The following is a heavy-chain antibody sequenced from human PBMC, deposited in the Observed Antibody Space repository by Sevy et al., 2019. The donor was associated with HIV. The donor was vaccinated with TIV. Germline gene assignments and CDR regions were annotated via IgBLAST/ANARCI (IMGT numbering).Heavy chain of an antibody. J-gene: IGHJ6*02. CDR2: VGSGGST. V-gene: IGHV3-23*01. D-gene: IGHD6-6*01. Sequence: GGSLRLSCAASGFTFSNYAMSWVRQAPGKGLEWVSGVGSGGSTYYADSLKGRFTISRDNPKNTLYLQMNSLRAEDTAVYYCAKGGGIAARLPYYYGMDVWGQGTTVTVSS. CDR1: GFTFSNYA. CDR3: AKGGGIAARLPYYYGMDV.